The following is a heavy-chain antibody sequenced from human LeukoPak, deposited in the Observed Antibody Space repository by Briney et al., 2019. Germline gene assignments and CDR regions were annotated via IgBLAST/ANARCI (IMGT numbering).Heavy chain of an antibody. Sequence: GESLKISCKGSGYSFTSYWIGWVRQMPGKGLEWMGIIYPGDSDTRYSPSFQGQVTISADKSISTAYLQWSSLKASDTAMYYCARSLAYCGGDCPNIPSYYYGMDVWGQGTTVTVSS. CDR1: GYSFTSYW. V-gene: IGHV5-51*01. CDR3: ARSLAYCGGDCPNIPSYYYGMDV. CDR2: IYPGDSDT. D-gene: IGHD2-21*02. J-gene: IGHJ6*02.